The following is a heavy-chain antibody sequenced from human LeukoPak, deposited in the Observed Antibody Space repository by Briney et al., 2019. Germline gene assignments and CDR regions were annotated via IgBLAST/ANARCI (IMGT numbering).Heavy chain of an antibody. Sequence: GGSLRLFCAASGFSFSSYDMHWVRQAPGEGLEWVSAFHTDGGAYYLDSVKGRFTVSREDARNSLYLQMNALKAGDTAVYYCARGSGPGVTTIDSWGQGTLVIVSS. CDR2: FHTDGGA. V-gene: IGHV3-13*01. J-gene: IGHJ4*02. CDR1: GFSFSSYD. D-gene: IGHD4-17*01. CDR3: ARGSGPGVTTIDS.